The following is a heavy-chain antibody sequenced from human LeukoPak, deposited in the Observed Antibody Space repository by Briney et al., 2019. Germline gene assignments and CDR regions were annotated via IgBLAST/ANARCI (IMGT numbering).Heavy chain of an antibody. V-gene: IGHV1-46*01. CDR2: INPSGGST. J-gene: IGHJ3*02. CDR3: ATLDGSGSRDAFDI. Sequence: ASVKVSCKASGYTFTSYYMHWVRQAPGQGLEWMGIINPSGGSTSYAQKFQGRVTITRDTSASTAYMELSSLRSEDTAVYYCATLDGSGSRDAFDIWGQGTMVTVSS. CDR1: GYTFTSYY. D-gene: IGHD3-10*01.